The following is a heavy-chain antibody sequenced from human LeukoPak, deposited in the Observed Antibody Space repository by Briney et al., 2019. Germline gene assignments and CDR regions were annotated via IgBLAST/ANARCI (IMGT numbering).Heavy chain of an antibody. V-gene: IGHV4-4*09. Sequence: SETLSLTCTVSGGSISSYYWSWIRQPPGKGLEWIGYVYTSGSTNYNPSLKSRVTISVDTSKNQFSLKLSSVTAADTAVYYCARLWSVSSSVDYWGQGTLVTVSS. CDR1: GGSISSYY. CDR2: VYTSGST. D-gene: IGHD6-6*01. J-gene: IGHJ4*02. CDR3: ARLWSVSSSVDY.